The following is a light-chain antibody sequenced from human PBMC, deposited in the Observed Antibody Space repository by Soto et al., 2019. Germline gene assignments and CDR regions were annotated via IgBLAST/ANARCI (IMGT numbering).Light chain of an antibody. J-gene: IGKJ1*01. CDR2: GAS. CDR1: QSVSSN. Sequence: EIVMTQSPVTLSVSPGERATLSCRASQSVSSNLAWYQQKPGQAPRLLIYGASTRATGIPARFSGSGSGTDVTLTISSLQSEDFAVYYCKQYNNWPPWTFGQGTKVEIK. CDR3: KQYNNWPPWT. V-gene: IGKV3-15*01.